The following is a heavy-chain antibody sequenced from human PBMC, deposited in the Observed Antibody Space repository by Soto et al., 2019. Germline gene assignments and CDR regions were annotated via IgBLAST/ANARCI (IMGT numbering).Heavy chain of an antibody. Sequence: SETLSLTCAVYGDSFAGYSWNWIRQPPGKGLQWIGEMHYSGTTHYNPSLQSRVTISVDSSKSQFSLYLNSVTAADTAVYYCARVGESDFGDSLFDYWGQGTLVTVSS. CDR2: MHYSGTT. CDR3: ARVGESDFGDSLFDY. V-gene: IGHV4-34*01. D-gene: IGHD4-17*01. CDR1: GDSFAGYS. J-gene: IGHJ4*02.